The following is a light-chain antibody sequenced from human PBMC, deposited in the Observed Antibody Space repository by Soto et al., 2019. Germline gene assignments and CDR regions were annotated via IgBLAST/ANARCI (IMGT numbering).Light chain of an antibody. CDR2: KAS. CDR3: QHYINFPLT. CDR1: QSISSW. Sequence: DIQSTHSPATLSASVGDRVTITVRASQSISSWLAWYHQKPGKAPKLLIYKASTLESGVPSRFSGSGSGTEFTLTINSLQPDDFATYYCQHYINFPLTFGQGTRLEIK. J-gene: IGKJ5*01. V-gene: IGKV1-5*03.